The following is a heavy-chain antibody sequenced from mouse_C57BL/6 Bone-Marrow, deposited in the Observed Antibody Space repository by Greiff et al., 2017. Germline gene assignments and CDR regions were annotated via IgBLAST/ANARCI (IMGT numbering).Heavy chain of an antibody. CDR1: GFNIKDYY. D-gene: IGHD2-5*01. CDR2: IDPEDGET. CDR3: ARDYSKPAWFAY. J-gene: IGHJ3*01. V-gene: IGHV14-2*01. Sequence: EVQLQQSGAELVKPGASVKLSCTASGFNIKDYYMHWVKQRTEQGLEWIGRIDPEDGETKYASKFQGKATITADTSSNTAYLQLSSLTSEDTAVYYCARDYSKPAWFAYWGKGTLVTVSA.